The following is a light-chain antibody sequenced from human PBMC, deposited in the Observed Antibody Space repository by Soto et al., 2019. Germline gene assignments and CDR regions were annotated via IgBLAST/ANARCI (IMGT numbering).Light chain of an antibody. V-gene: IGKV3-15*01. Sequence: EIVMTQSPATLSVSPGERATLSCRASQSVSGNLAWYQQKPGQAPRLLIFGASTRVNCIPARFSGSGSGTEFTLTISSLQSGDFAGYYCQQYNTWPYTFGQGTKLEIK. J-gene: IGKJ2*01. CDR3: QQYNTWPYT. CDR2: GAS. CDR1: QSVSGN.